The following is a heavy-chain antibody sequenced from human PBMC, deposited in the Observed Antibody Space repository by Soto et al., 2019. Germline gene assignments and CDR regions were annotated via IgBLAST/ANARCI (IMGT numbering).Heavy chain of an antibody. D-gene: IGHD6-6*01. V-gene: IGHV4-30-2*01. Sequence: QLQLQESGSGLVKPSQTLSLTCAVSGGSISSGGYSWSWIRQPPGKGLEWIGYIYHSGSTYYNPSLKSRVTISVDRSKNQFSLKLSSVTAADTAVYYCARGREYSSSFSAQYYFDYWGQGTLVTVSS. J-gene: IGHJ4*02. CDR2: IYHSGST. CDR3: ARGREYSSSFSAQYYFDY. CDR1: GGSISSGGYS.